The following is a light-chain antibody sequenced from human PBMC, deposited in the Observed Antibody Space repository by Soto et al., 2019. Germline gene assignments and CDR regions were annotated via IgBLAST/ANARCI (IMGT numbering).Light chain of an antibody. J-gene: IGKJ4*01. CDR1: QGISSA. CDR3: QQFNNYPRSLT. Sequence: AIQLTQSPSSLSASVGDRVTITCRTSQGISSALAWYQQKPGKAPKLLIYYASTLESGVPSRFSGSGSGTDFTLTISSLQPEDFATYYCQQFNNYPRSLTFGGGTKVEIK. CDR2: YAS. V-gene: IGKV1D-13*01.